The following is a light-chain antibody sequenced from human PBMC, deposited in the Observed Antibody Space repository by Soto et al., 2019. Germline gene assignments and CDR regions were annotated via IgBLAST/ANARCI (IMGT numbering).Light chain of an antibody. CDR2: DAS. J-gene: IGKJ3*01. CDR1: QSVSSY. V-gene: IGKV3-11*01. CDR3: QQRSNWPLT. Sequence: EIVLTQSPATLSLSPGERATLSCRASQSVSSYLAWYQQKPGQAPRLLIYDASNRATGIPARLSGSGSGTDFTLTISSLEPEDFAVYYCQQRSNWPLTFGPGTKEDI.